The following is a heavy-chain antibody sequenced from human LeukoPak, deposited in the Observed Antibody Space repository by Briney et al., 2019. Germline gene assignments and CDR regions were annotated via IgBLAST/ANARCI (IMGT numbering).Heavy chain of an antibody. CDR3: ANAPDQVDY. J-gene: IGHJ4*02. Sequence: PGGSLRLSCAASGFTFSSYAMSWVGHAPGKGLEWVSAISGSGGSTYYADSVKGRFTISRDNSKNTLYLQMNSLRAEDTAVYYCANAPDQVDYWGQGTLVTVSS. V-gene: IGHV3-23*01. CDR1: GFTFSSYA. CDR2: ISGSGGST. D-gene: IGHD2-2*01.